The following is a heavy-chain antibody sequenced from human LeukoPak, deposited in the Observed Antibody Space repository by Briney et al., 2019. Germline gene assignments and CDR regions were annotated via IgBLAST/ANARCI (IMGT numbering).Heavy chain of an antibody. D-gene: IGHD4-23*01. CDR1: GGSISSGGYS. Sequence: PSETLSLTCAVSGGSISSGGYSWSWIRQPPGKGLEWIGYIYHSGSIYYNPSLKSRVTISVDRSKNQFSLKLSSVTAADTAVYYCAGTTVGYGGLLWGQGTLVTVSS. CDR3: AGTTVGYGGLL. J-gene: IGHJ4*02. CDR2: IYHSGSI. V-gene: IGHV4-30-2*01.